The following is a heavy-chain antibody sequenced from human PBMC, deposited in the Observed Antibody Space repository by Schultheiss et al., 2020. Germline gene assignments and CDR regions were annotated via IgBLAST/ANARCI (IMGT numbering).Heavy chain of an antibody. CDR1: GFSLSTRGMC. CDR3: ARIRSDNWNDAYYYGMDV. D-gene: IGHD1-20*01. V-gene: IGHV2-70*01. CDR2: IDWDDGK. Sequence: SGPTLVKPTQTLTLTCTFSGFSLSTRGMCVNWIRQPPGKALEWLALIDWDDGKYYSTSLKTRLTISKDTSRNQVVLTMTNMDPVDTAMYYCARIRSDNWNDAYYYGMDVWGQGTTVTVSS. J-gene: IGHJ6*02.